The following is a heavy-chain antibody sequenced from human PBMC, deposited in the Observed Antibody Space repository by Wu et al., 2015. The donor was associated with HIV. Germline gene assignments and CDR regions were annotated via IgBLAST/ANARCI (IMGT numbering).Heavy chain of an antibody. V-gene: IGHV1-18*01. CDR3: ARDKRGYDVLTGYYIYFDY. CDR2: ISTYNGNT. D-gene: IGHD3-9*01. J-gene: IGHJ4*02. Sequence: QIQLVQSGAEVKKPGSSVKVSCKASGGSFRSYGFSWVRQAPGQGLEWMGWISTYNGNTNFAQKLQGRVTMTTDTSTSTAYMELRSLRSDDTAVYYCARDKRGYDVLTGYYIYFDYWGQGSLVTVSS. CDR1: GGSFRSYG.